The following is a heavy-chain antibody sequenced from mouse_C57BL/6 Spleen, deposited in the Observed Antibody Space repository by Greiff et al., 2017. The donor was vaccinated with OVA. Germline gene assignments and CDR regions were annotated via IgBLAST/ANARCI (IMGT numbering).Heavy chain of an antibody. CDR2: LYPGDGDT. CDR3: AISGGFAY. CDR1: GYAFSSSW. V-gene: IGHV1-82*01. Sequence: VQLQESGPELVKPGASVKISCKASGYAFSSSWMNWVKQRPGKGLEWIGRLYPGDGDTNYNGKFKGKATLTADKSSSTAYMQLSSLTSEDSAVYFCAISGGFAYWGQGTLVTVSA. J-gene: IGHJ3*01. D-gene: IGHD3-2*02.